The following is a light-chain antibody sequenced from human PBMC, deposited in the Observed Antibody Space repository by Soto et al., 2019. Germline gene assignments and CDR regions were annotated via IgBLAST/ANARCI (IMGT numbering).Light chain of an antibody. V-gene: IGKV3-15*01. J-gene: IGKJ1*01. CDR2: GAS. CDR3: QQYATSPGT. Sequence: EIVMTQSPVTLSVSPGERATLSCGASQSVSTNFAWYQQKPGQAPRLLISGASTRATGIPARFSGSGSGTDFTLTISSLQSEDFAVYYCQQYATSPGTFGQGTKVAIK. CDR1: QSVSTN.